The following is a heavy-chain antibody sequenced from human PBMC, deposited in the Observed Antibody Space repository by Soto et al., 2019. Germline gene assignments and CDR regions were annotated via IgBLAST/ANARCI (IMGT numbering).Heavy chain of an antibody. J-gene: IGHJ4*02. D-gene: IGHD3-22*01. Sequence: SETLSLTCNVSGGSISNSNYYWGWIRQPPGKGLEWIGSIYYTGNTYYIPSLKSRVSISVDTSKNQFSLKLDSVTAADTAVYFCERHSIWLLLSDYWGQGSLVT. CDR1: GGSISNSNYY. CDR2: IYYTGNT. V-gene: IGHV4-39*01. CDR3: ERHSIWLLLSDY.